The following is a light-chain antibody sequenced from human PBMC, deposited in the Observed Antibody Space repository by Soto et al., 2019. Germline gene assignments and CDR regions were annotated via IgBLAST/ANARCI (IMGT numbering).Light chain of an antibody. V-gene: IGKV1-8*01. CDR3: QQFYNYPRT. CDR2: DAS. J-gene: IGKJ1*01. CDR1: QDIGTY. Sequence: IQMTKSTSNLSASVGDRISITCRATQDIGTYLAWYQQIPGKAPKLLIYDASTLQTGVPSRFSGSGSGTDFTLTISYLQSEDFGTYYCQQFYNYPRTFGQGTKVDIK.